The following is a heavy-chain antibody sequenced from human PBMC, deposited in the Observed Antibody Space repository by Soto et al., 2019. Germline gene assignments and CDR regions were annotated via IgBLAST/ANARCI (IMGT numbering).Heavy chain of an antibody. V-gene: IGHV3-23*01. D-gene: IGHD6-13*01. Sequence: PGGALRLSCAASGFTFSSYAMSWVRQTPGKGLERVSAISGSGGSTYYADSVKGRFTISRDNSKNTLYLQMNSLRAEDTAVYYCAKTPEIAAAGTNYYYGMDVWGQGTTVTVS. CDR2: ISGSGGST. CDR3: AKTPEIAAAGTNYYYGMDV. J-gene: IGHJ6*02. CDR1: GFTFSSYA.